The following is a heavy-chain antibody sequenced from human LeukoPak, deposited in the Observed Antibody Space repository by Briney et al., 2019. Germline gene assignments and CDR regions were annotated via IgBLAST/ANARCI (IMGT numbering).Heavy chain of an antibody. D-gene: IGHD3-9*01. CDR1: GFAASSNY. Sequence: GGSLRLSCAASGFAASSNYMSWVRQAPGKGLEWVSVIYSGGSTYYADSVKGRFTISRDNSKNTLYLQMNSLRAEDTAVYYCARSYYDILTYDAFDIWGQGTMVTVSS. CDR2: IYSGGST. CDR3: ARSYYDILTYDAFDI. V-gene: IGHV3-53*01. J-gene: IGHJ3*02.